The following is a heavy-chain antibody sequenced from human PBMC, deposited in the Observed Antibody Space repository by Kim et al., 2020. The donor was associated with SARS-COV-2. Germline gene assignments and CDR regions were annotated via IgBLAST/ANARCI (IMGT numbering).Heavy chain of an antibody. V-gene: IGHV3-72*01. CDR3: ARGATARSSYYYGLEV. D-gene: IGHD6-6*01. CDR2: ARNKAGGFTT. CDR1: GFTFSDHD. Sequence: GGSLRLSCAASGFTFSDHDMDWVRQAPGKGLEWVGRARNKAGGFTTEYAAAVKGRFTNSRDDSKNSVYLKMNSLKTEDTAVYYCARGATARSSYYYGLEVWGQGTTVTVSS. J-gene: IGHJ6*02.